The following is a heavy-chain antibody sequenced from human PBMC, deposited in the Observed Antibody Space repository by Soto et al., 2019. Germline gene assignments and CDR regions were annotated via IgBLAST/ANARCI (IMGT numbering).Heavy chain of an antibody. CDR1: GCSLSGYY. Sequence: TSETLSLTCPVSGCSLSGYYLSWFRQPPGKGLEWIGYMYNTGSTVYNPSFKSRVTISVDTSKNQFSLKLNSVTAADTAVYYCARDLWGYCGTDCYPLDVWGQGTTVTVSS. V-gene: IGHV4-59*01. D-gene: IGHD2-21*02. CDR3: ARDLWGYCGTDCYPLDV. J-gene: IGHJ6*02. CDR2: MYNTGST.